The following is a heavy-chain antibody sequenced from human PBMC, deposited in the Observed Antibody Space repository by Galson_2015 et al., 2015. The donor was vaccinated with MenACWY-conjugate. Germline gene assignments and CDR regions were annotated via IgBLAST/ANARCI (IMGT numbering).Heavy chain of an antibody. CDR2: IKKDGSEK. Sequence: ETLSLTCAISGDTISTNVWWNWVRQPPGKGLEWVASIKKDGSEKYYVDSVKGRFTISRDNAKNSLYLEMNSLRVEDTAVYSCARGHYGMDVWGQGTTVTASS. CDR3: ARGHYGMDV. CDR1: GDTISTNVW. V-gene: IGHV3-7*03. J-gene: IGHJ6*02.